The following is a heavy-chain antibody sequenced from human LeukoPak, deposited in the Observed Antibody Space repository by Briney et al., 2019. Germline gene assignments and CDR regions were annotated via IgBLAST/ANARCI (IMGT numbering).Heavy chain of an antibody. CDR3: AKGDSGHDSIFHPPGAFDS. Sequence: GGSLRLSCVASGFIFDDYAMHWVRQAPGKGLEWVCLTNWDGTNTLCAGSVKGRFTISRDNNKSSLFLQMNSLKPEDTALYYCAKGDSGHDSIFHPPGAFDSWGQGTLVTVSS. J-gene: IGHJ4*02. CDR1: GFIFDDYA. D-gene: IGHD3-22*01. CDR2: TNWDGTNT. V-gene: IGHV3-43D*03.